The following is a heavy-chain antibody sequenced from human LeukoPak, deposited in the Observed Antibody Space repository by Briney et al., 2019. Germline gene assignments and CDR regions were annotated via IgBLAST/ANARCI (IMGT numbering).Heavy chain of an antibody. D-gene: IGHD3-22*01. CDR3: ARDSSSGYYLPFYYFDY. J-gene: IGHJ4*02. Sequence: GGSLRLSCAASGFTFSSYAMSWVRQAPGKGLEWVSAISGSGGSTSYADSVKGRFTISRDNAKNTLYLQMNSLRAEDTAVYYCARDSSSGYYLPFYYFDYWGQGTLVTVSS. CDR2: ISGSGGST. V-gene: IGHV3-23*01. CDR1: GFTFSSYA.